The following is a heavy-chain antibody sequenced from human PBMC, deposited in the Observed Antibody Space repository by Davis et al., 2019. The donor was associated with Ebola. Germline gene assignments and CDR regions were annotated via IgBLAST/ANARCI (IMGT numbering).Heavy chain of an antibody. CDR1: GFTFSSYA. J-gene: IGHJ4*02. Sequence: GESLKISCAASGFTFSSYAMHWVRQAPGKGLEWVAVISYDGSNKYYADSVKGRFTISRDNSKNTLYLQMNSLRPEDTAVYYCAKGLAVAGTGWGFDYWGQGTLVTVSS. D-gene: IGHD6-19*01. CDR2: ISYDGSNK. V-gene: IGHV3-30-3*01. CDR3: AKGLAVAGTGWGFDY.